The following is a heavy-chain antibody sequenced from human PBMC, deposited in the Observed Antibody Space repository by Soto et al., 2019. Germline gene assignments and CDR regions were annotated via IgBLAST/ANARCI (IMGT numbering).Heavy chain of an antibody. CDR2: IYRSGST. CDR3: ARGAPMIVGGGAFDI. V-gene: IGHV4-30-2*01. J-gene: IGHJ3*02. D-gene: IGHD3-22*01. Sequence: SETLSLTCAVSGSSISSGGYSWSWIRQPPGKGLEWIGYIYRSGSTYYNPSLKSRVTISVDRSKNQFSLKLSSVTAADTAVYYCARGAPMIVGGGAFDIWGQGTMVTVSS. CDR1: GSSISSGGYS.